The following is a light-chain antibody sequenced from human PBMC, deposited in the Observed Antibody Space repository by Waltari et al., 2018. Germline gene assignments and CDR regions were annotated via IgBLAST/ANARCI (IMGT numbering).Light chain of an antibody. V-gene: IGLV2-23*02. Sequence: QSALTQPASVSGSPGQSITIPCTRTSSYVGTYTRVSWYQQHPGKAPQLMIYAVRKRPSGVSDRFSGSKSGDMASLTISGLQPEDEAEYFCSSYAGSSKGVFGGGTKVTVL. CDR3: SSYAGSSKGV. CDR2: AVR. CDR1: SSYVGTYTR. J-gene: IGLJ2*01.